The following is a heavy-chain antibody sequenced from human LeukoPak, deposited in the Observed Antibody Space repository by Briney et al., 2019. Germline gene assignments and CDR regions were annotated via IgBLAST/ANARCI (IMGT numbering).Heavy chain of an antibody. CDR3: AKVNYYHPYF. CDR2: LSGGGTST. D-gene: IGHD3-22*01. V-gene: IGHV3-23*01. CDR1: GFTFSTYA. J-gene: IGHJ4*02. Sequence: GGSLRLSCEASGFTFSTYATTWVRQAPGKGLEWVSNLSGGGTSTYYADSVKGRFTISRDNSRNTMYLQMNSLRVDDTAVYYCAKVNYYHPYFWGQGTLVTVSS.